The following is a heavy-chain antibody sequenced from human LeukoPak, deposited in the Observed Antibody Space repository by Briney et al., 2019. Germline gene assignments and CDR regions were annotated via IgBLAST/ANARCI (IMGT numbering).Heavy chain of an antibody. Sequence: ASVKVSRKASGYTFTSYYMHWVRQAPGQGLEWMGIFNPSGGSTSYAQKFQGRVTMTRDTSTSKVYMELSSLRSEDTAVYYCARYAARAMARRDWYFAYWGQRNPVTVSS. CDR2: FNPSGGST. CDR3: ARYAARAMARRDWYFAY. J-gene: IGHJ4*02. V-gene: IGHV1-46*01. CDR1: GYTFTSYY. D-gene: IGHD2-15*01.